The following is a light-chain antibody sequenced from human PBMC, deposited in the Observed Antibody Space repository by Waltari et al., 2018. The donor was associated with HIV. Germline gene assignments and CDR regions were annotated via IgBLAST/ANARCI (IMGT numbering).Light chain of an antibody. J-gene: IGLJ3*02. CDR2: STN. CDR1: SGSVSTSYY. Sequence: QTVVTQEPSFSVSPGGTVTLTCGLSSGSVSTSYYPRWYQQTPGQAPRTLIYSTNTRSSGVPDRCSGSILGNKAALTITGAQADDESDYYCVLYMGSGSCMFGGGTKLTVL. CDR3: VLYMGSGSCM. V-gene: IGLV8-61*01.